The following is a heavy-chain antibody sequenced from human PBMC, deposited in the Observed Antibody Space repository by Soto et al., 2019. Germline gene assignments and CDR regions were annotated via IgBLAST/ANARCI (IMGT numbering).Heavy chain of an antibody. CDR1: GYAFTTYG. CDR2: ISAHNGNT. Sequence: QVHLGQSGAEVKKPGASVKVSCQASGYAFTTYGITWVRQAPGQGLEWMGWISAHNGNTNYAQKLQGRVTVTRDTCTSTAYMELRSLRSDDTAVYYCARGRYGDYWGQGALVTVSS. D-gene: IGHD1-1*01. V-gene: IGHV1-18*01. J-gene: IGHJ4*02. CDR3: ARGRYGDY.